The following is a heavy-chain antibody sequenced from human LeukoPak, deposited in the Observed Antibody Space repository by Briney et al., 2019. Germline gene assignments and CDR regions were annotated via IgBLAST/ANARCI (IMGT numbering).Heavy chain of an antibody. CDR1: GASISSSDYY. V-gene: IGHV4-39*02. CDR2: INYSGST. CDR3: ARLTHSYYSDTSGYSPYYYMDV. D-gene: IGHD3-22*01. J-gene: IGHJ6*03. Sequence: SETLSLTCSVSGASISSSDYYWGWIRQPPGKGLEWIGRINYSGSTYYNPSLKSRVTISVDTSKNHFSPRLTSMTAADTAVYYCARLTHSYYSDTSGYSPYYYMDVWGKGNTVTVSS.